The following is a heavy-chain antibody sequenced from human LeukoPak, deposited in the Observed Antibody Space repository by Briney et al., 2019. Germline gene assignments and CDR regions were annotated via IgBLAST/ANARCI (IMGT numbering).Heavy chain of an antibody. CDR2: ISSSSSYI. V-gene: IGHV3-21*01. CDR1: GFTFSTYS. CDR3: ARDRPGDPWDDAFDI. D-gene: IGHD2-21*02. J-gene: IGHJ3*02. Sequence: PGGSLRLSCAASGFTFSTYSMTWVRQAPGKGLEWVSSISSSSSYIYYADSVKGRFTISRDNAKNSLYLQMNSLRAEDTAVYYCARDRPGDPWDDAFDIWGQGTMVTVSS.